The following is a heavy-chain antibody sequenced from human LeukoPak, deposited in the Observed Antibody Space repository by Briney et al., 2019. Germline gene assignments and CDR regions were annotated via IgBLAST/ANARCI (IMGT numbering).Heavy chain of an antibody. CDR1: GGSFSGYY. V-gene: IGHV4-34*09. CDR3: ARHDFWSGYSDY. Sequence: SETLSLTCAVYGGSFSGYYWSWIRQPPGKGLEWIGEINHSGSTNYNPSLKSRVTISVDTSKNQFSLKLSSVTAADTAVYYCARHDFWSGYSDYWGQGTLVTVSS. D-gene: IGHD3-3*01. CDR2: INHSGST. J-gene: IGHJ4*02.